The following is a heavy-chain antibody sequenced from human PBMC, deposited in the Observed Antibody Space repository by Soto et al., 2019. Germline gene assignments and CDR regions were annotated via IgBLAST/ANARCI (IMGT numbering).Heavy chain of an antibody. CDR3: TREGI. V-gene: IGHV3-48*02. CDR2: IASSGTPI. Sequence: EVQLVESGGGVAQPGGSLRLSCAASGFTFSDYAMNWVRQVPGKGLEWISQIASSGTPIYYADSVRGRFTISRDNAENSLYLQMNSLRDEDTAVYFCTREGIWGQGTLVTVSS. J-gene: IGHJ4*02. CDR1: GFTFSDYA.